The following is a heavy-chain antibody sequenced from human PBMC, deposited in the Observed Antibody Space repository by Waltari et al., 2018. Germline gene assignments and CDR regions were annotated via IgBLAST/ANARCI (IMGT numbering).Heavy chain of an antibody. Sequence: QLQLQESGPGLVKPSETLSLTCTVSGGSISSSGHYWGWIRQPPGKGLEWFGSIFYSGSTYYNPSLKSKVTISVNTSTNQLALKLSSVTAADTAVYYCARGKIVGATEGDFDYWGQGTLVTVSS. CDR2: IFYSGST. J-gene: IGHJ4*02. V-gene: IGHV4-39*07. CDR1: GGSISSSGHY. CDR3: ARGKIVGATEGDFDY. D-gene: IGHD1-26*01.